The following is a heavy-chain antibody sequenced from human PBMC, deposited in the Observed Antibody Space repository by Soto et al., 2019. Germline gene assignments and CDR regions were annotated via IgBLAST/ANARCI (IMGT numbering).Heavy chain of an antibody. J-gene: IGHJ4*02. Sequence: QVQLQQWGAGLLKPSETLSLTCAVYGGSFSGYYWSWIRQPPGKGLECIGEINHSGSTNYNPALKSRVTISVDTSKNQFSLKLSSVTAADTAVYYCASKRPYSSSNRFDYWGQGTLVTVSS. D-gene: IGHD6-6*01. CDR2: INHSGST. V-gene: IGHV4-34*01. CDR1: GGSFSGYY. CDR3: ASKRPYSSSNRFDY.